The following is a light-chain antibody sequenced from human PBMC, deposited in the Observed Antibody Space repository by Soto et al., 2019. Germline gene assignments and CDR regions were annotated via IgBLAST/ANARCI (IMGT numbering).Light chain of an antibody. CDR1: NIGSKS. CDR3: QVWDSSRDPYV. J-gene: IGLJ1*01. Sequence: SYELTQPPSVSVAPGKTGRITCGGNNIGSKSVHWYQQKPGQAPVLVIYYDSDRPSGIPERFSGSNSGNTATLTISRVEAGDEADYYCQVWDSSRDPYVFGTGTKVTVL. V-gene: IGLV3-21*04. CDR2: YDS.